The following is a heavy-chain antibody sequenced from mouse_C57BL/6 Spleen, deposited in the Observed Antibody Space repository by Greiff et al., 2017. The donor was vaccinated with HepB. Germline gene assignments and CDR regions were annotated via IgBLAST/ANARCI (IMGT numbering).Heavy chain of an antibody. Sequence: EVKLVESGGGLVKPGGSLKLSCAASGFTFSDYGMHWVRQAPEKGLEWVAYISSGSSTIYYADTVKGRFTISRDNAKNTLFLQMTSLRSEDTAMYYCARHYYGSSYAFFDYWGQGTTLTVSS. CDR1: GFTFSDYG. J-gene: IGHJ2*01. CDR2: ISSGSSTI. CDR3: ARHYYGSSYAFFDY. V-gene: IGHV5-17*01. D-gene: IGHD1-1*01.